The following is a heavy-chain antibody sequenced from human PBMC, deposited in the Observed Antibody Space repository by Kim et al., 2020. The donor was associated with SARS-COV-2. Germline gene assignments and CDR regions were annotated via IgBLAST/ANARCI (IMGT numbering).Heavy chain of an antibody. J-gene: IGHJ4*02. CDR1: GFTFSSYG. CDR2: ISYDGSNK. Sequence: GGSLRLSCAASGFTFSSYGMHWVRQAPGKGLEWVAVISYDGSNKYYADSVKGRFTISRDNSKNTLYLQMNSLRAEDTAVYYCAKDVFRGSGSYYGNDYWGQGTLVTVSS. CDR3: AKDVFRGSGSYYGNDY. V-gene: IGHV3-30*18. D-gene: IGHD1-26*01.